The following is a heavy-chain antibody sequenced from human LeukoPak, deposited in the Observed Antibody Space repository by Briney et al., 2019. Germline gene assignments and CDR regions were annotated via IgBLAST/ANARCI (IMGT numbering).Heavy chain of an antibody. J-gene: IGHJ5*02. V-gene: IGHV3-7*03. CDR2: IEKNGSGK. CDR1: GFIFSDSW. CDR3: ARVRQQSWFDP. Sequence: GGSLRLSCTVSGFIFSDSWMAWIRQAPGKGLEWVAIIEKNGSGKNYVDSVKGRFIISRDNSKNTLYLQMNSLRAEDTAVYYCARVRQQSWFDPWGQGTLVTVSS. D-gene: IGHD6-13*01.